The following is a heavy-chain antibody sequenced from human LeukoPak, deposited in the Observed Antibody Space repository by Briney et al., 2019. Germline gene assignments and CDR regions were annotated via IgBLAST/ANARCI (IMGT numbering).Heavy chain of an antibody. D-gene: IGHD2-2*02. CDR3: ARLADCSSTSCYTAYYYMDV. CDR2: IYYSGST. J-gene: IGHJ6*03. CDR1: GGSISSYY. Sequence: PSETLSLTCTVSGGSISSYYWSWIRQPPGKGLEWIGYIYYSGSTNYNPSLKSRVTISVDTSKNQFSLKLSSVTAADTAVYYCARLADCSSTSCYTAYYYMDVWGKGTTVTVSS. V-gene: IGHV4-59*01.